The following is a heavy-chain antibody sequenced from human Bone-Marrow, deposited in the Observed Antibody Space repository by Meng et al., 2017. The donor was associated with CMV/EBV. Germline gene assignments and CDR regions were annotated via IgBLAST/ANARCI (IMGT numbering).Heavy chain of an antibody. CDR3: ARIRTARFDYYYYGMDG. D-gene: IGHD1-14*01. Sequence: GESLKISCAASGFTFSSYWMSWVRQAPGKGLEWVANIKQDGSEKYYVDSVKGRFTISRDNAKNSLYLQMNSLRAEDTAVYYCARIRTARFDYYYYGMDGWGQGTTVTVSS. CDR2: IKQDGSEK. CDR1: GFTFSSYW. V-gene: IGHV3-7*01. J-gene: IGHJ6*02.